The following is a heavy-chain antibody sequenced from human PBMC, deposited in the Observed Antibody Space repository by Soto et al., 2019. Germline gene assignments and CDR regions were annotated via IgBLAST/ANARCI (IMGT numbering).Heavy chain of an antibody. CDR1: GFTFSSYA. J-gene: IGHJ1*01. Sequence: GSLRLSCAASGFTFSSYAMSWVRQAPGTGLEWVSAISGSGGSTYYADSVKGRFTISRDNSKNTLYLQMNSLRAEDTAVYFCAKSGYDSSGYYFIGVYFQHWGQGTLVTVSS. CDR2: ISGSGGST. CDR3: AKSGYDSSGYYFIGVYFQH. V-gene: IGHV3-23*01. D-gene: IGHD3-22*01.